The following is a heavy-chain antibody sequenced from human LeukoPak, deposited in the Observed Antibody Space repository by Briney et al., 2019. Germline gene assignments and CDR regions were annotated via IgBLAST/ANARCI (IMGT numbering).Heavy chain of an antibody. CDR1: GFTFSSYA. D-gene: IGHD1-26*01. CDR3: GKDRGGSFWFDP. Sequence: PGGSLRLSCAASGFTFSSYAMSWVRQAPGKGLEWVSAISGSGGSTYYADSVKGRFTISRDNSKNTLYLQMNSLRAEDTAVYYLGKDRGGSFWFDPWGQGTLVTVSS. V-gene: IGHV3-23*01. J-gene: IGHJ5*02. CDR2: ISGSGGST.